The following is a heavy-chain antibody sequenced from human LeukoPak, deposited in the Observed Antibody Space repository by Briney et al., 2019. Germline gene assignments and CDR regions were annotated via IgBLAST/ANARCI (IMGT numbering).Heavy chain of an antibody. CDR3: ARANYYDSSGYSLYYSDY. D-gene: IGHD3-22*01. CDR2: INPSGGST. V-gene: IGHV1-46*01. CDR1: GYTFTSYY. J-gene: IGHJ4*02. Sequence: ASVKVSCEASGYTFTSYYMHWVRQAPGQGLEWMGIINPSGGSTSYAQKFQGRVTMTRDTSTSTVYMELSSLRSEDTAVYYCARANYYDSSGYSLYYSDYWGQGTLVTVSS.